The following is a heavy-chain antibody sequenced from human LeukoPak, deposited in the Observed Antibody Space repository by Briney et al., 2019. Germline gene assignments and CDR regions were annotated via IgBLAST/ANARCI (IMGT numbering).Heavy chain of an antibody. CDR3: ARGPPGDFWSGYYGDY. Sequence: ASVKVSCKASGGTFSSYAISWVRQAPGQGLEWMGGIIPIFGTANYAQKFQGRVTITADKSTSTAYMELSSLRSEDTAVYYCARGPPGDFWSGYYGDYWGQGTLVTVSS. J-gene: IGHJ4*02. V-gene: IGHV1-69*06. D-gene: IGHD3-3*01. CDR1: GGTFSSYA. CDR2: IIPIFGTA.